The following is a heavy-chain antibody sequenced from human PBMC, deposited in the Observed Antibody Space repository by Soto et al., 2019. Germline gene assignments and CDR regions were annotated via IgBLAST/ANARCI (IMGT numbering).Heavy chain of an antibody. CDR3: AKDGGGHPDY. Sequence: PGGSLRLSCAASGFTFSSYGTHWVRQAPGKGLEWVAVISYDGSNKYYADSVKGRFTISRDNSKNTLYLQMNSLRAEDTAVYYCAKDGGGHPDYWGQGTLVTVSS. D-gene: IGHD3-16*01. CDR1: GFTFSSYG. J-gene: IGHJ4*02. V-gene: IGHV3-30*18. CDR2: ISYDGSNK.